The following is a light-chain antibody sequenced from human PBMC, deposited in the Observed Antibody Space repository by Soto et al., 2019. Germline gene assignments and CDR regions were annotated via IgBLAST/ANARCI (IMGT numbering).Light chain of an antibody. V-gene: IGKV3-20*01. Sequence: EIVLTQSPGTLSLSPGERATLSCRASQSVTSSYLAWYQQKPGRAPRLLIYGASSRATGIPDRFSGGGSGTDFTLTISRLEPEDFAVYYCQQYGSSPRTFGQGTKVEIK. CDR1: QSVTSSY. CDR3: QQYGSSPRT. J-gene: IGKJ1*01. CDR2: GAS.